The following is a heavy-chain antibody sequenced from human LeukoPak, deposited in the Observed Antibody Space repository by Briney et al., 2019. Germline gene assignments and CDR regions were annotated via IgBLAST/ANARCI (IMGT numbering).Heavy chain of an antibody. D-gene: IGHD2-2*02. Sequence: GASVKVSCKASGYTFTSYAMHWVRQAPGQRLEWMGWINAGNGNTKYSQKFQGRVTITRDTSASTAYMELSSLRSEDTAVYYCARDRYCSSTSCCTRNWFDPWGQGTLVTVSS. V-gene: IGHV1-3*01. CDR2: INAGNGNT. J-gene: IGHJ5*02. CDR3: ARDRYCSSTSCCTRNWFDP. CDR1: GYTFTSYA.